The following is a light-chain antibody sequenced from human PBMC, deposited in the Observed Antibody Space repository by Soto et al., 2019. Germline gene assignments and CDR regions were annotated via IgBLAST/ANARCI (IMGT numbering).Light chain of an antibody. CDR3: QQYNYWPWT. J-gene: IGKJ1*01. CDR1: QSVNSN. Sequence: ERVMTQSPGTLSVSPGERATLSCRASQSVNSNVAWYQQKSGQAPRLLIYGASTRAIGIPVRFSGNESGTEXXLTXXSLQSEDFAXYYCQQYNYWPWTFGQGTKVAIK. V-gene: IGKV3-15*01. CDR2: GAS.